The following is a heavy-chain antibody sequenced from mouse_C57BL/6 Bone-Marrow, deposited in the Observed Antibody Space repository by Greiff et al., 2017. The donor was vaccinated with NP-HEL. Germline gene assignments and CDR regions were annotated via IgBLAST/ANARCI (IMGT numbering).Heavy chain of an antibody. CDR1: GFSLSTFGMG. CDR3: ARIDYYCSSYGYFGV. D-gene: IGHD1-1*01. Sequence: QVTLKESGPGILQPSQTLSLTCSFSGFSLSTFGMGVGRIRQPSGKGLEWLAHICWDDAKYYNPALKSRPTISKDTSKNKVLLKVANVDTADTATYYSARIDYYCSSYGYFGVWGTGTAVTVSS. CDR2: ICWDDAK. J-gene: IGHJ1*03. V-gene: IGHV8-8*01.